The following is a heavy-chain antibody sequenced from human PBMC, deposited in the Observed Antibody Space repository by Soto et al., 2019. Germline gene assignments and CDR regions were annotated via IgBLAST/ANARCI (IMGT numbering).Heavy chain of an antibody. J-gene: IGHJ3*02. CDR3: ARFPRQDYDSSGYPSPSDAFDI. D-gene: IGHD3-22*01. V-gene: IGHV1-2*02. CDR2: INPNSGGT. CDR1: GYTFTGYY. Sequence: ASVKVSCKASGYTFTGYYMHWVRQAPGQGLEWMGWINPNSGGTNYAQKFQGRVTMTRDTSISTAYMELSRLRSDDTAVYYCARFPRQDYDSSGYPSPSDAFDIWGQGTMVTVSS.